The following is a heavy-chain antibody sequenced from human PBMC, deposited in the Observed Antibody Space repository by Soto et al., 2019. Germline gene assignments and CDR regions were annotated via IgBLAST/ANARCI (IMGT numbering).Heavy chain of an antibody. D-gene: IGHD3-9*01. Sequence: SGPTLVNPTQTLTLTCTFSGFSLSTSGVGVGWIRQPPGKALEWLALIYWDDDKRYSPSLKSRLTITKDTSKNQVVLTMTNMDPVDTATYYCAHRRGDFDWSRRYYYSYGMDVWGQGTTVTVS. CDR1: GFSLSTSGVG. J-gene: IGHJ6*02. CDR3: AHRRGDFDWSRRYYYSYGMDV. V-gene: IGHV2-5*02. CDR2: IYWDDDK.